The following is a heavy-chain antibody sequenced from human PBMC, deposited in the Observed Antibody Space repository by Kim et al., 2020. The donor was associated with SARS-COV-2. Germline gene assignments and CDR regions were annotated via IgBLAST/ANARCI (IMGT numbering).Heavy chain of an antibody. CDR2: LRRDGAT. CDR1: DFTVSASY. J-gene: IGHJ4*02. V-gene: IGHV3-53*01. D-gene: IGHD1-26*01. Sequence: GGSLRLSCVASDFTVSASYLSWVRRAPGKGPEWVSILRRDGATHYADSVKDRFTISREHSKNTLYLQLNSLRAEDTAVYYCAREGDYFFDVWGQGTLVTVCS. CDR3: AREGDYFFDV.